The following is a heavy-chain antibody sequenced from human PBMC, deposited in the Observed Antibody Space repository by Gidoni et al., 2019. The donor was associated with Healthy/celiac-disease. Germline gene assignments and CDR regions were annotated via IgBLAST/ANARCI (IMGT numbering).Heavy chain of an antibody. Sequence: QLQLQESGSGLVKPSQTLSLPCAVSGGSIRRGGYSWRWIRQPPGKGLEWIGYIYHSGSTYYNPSLKSRVTISVDRSKNQFSLKLSSVTAADTAVYYCARAGATVTTRWFDPWGQGTLVTVSS. D-gene: IGHD4-17*01. V-gene: IGHV4-30-2*01. CDR2: IYHSGST. CDR3: ARAGATVTTRWFDP. CDR1: GGSIRRGGYS. J-gene: IGHJ5*02.